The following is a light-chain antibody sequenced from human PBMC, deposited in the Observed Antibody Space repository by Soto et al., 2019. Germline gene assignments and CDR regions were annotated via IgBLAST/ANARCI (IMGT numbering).Light chain of an antibody. V-gene: IGKV3-15*01. CDR1: QSLDGN. CDR3: QQYNVWPLT. J-gene: IGKJ1*01. CDR2: GAF. Sequence: EILLTQSPGTLSFSPGERATLSCRASQSLDGNFLAWYQENVGQAPSLLIYGAFTRATGIPARFSGTGSGTEFTLTISSLQSEDFALYYCQQYNVWPLTFGQGTKVDI.